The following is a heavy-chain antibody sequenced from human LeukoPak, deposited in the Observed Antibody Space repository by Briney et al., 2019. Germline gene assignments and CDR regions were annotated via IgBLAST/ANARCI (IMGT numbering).Heavy chain of an antibody. V-gene: IGHV3-73*01. J-gene: IGHJ4*02. CDR3: TSLIWFGELFPLDY. Sequence: GGSLRLSCAASGFIFSGSAMHWVRQASGKGLEWVGRIRSKANSYATAYAASVKGRFTISRDDSKNTAYLQMNSLKTEDTAVYYCTSLIWFGELFPLDYWGQGTLVTVSS. CDR1: GFIFSGSA. CDR2: IRSKANSYAT. D-gene: IGHD3-10*01.